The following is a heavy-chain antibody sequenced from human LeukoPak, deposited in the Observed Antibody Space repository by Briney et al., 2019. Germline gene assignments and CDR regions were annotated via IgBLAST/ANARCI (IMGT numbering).Heavy chain of an antibody. J-gene: IGHJ4*02. Sequence: PGGSLRLSCAASGFTFRSYGMHWVRQAPGKGLEWVTFIRYDGSTQYYINSVKGRFTISRDNAKNTMYLQMNSLRTEDTAIYYCANVLECAGSETPGAFDFWGQGTLVTVSA. CDR1: GFTFRSYG. CDR2: IRYDGSTQ. V-gene: IGHV3-30*02. D-gene: IGHD3-10*01. CDR3: ANVLECAGSETPGAFDF.